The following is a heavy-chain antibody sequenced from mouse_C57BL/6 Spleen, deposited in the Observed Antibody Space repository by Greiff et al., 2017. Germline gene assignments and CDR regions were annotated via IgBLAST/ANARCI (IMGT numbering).Heavy chain of an antibody. CDR3: ARRDLLDY. CDR2: IYPGDGDT. V-gene: IGHV1-82*01. Sequence: VKLQESGPELVKPGASVKISCKASGYAFSSSWMNWVKQRPGKGLEWIGRIYPGDGDTNYNGKFKGKATLTADKSSSTAYMQLSSLTSEDSAVYFCARRDLLDYWGQGTTLTVSS. D-gene: IGHD3-3*01. J-gene: IGHJ2*01. CDR1: GYAFSSSW.